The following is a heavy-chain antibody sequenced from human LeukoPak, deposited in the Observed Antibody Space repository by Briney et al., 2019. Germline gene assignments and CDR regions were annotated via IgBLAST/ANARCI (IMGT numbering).Heavy chain of an antibody. D-gene: IGHD3-10*01. V-gene: IGHV3-7*01. J-gene: IGHJ4*02. Sequence: GGSLRLSCAASGFTFSSYWMSWVRQAPGKGLEWVANIKQDGSEKYYGDSVKGRFTISRDNAKNSLYLQMNSLRAEDTAVYYRASGELQMSPFDYWGQGTLVTVSS. CDR2: IKQDGSEK. CDR1: GFTFSSYW. CDR3: ASGELQMSPFDY.